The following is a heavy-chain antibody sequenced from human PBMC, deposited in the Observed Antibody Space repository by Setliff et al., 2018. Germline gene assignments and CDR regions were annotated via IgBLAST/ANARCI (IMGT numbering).Heavy chain of an antibody. V-gene: IGHV3-7*01. D-gene: IGHD3-10*01. CDR3: FGAGTCSY. Sequence: GGSLRLSCSASGFTFSSLWMAWVRQAPGKGLEWVANINQGGSDQFYVESVKGRFTISRDNAKNSLSLQMNNLRTEDTAVYYCFGAGTCSYWGRGTLVTVSS. CDR2: INQGGSDQ. CDR1: GFTFSSLW. J-gene: IGHJ4*02.